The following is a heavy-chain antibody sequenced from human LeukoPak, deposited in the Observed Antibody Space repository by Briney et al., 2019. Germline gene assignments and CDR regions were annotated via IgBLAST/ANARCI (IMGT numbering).Heavy chain of an antibody. CDR3: ARDYGEWQQLVLYNWFDP. CDR1: GYTFTSYG. D-gene: IGHD6-13*01. J-gene: IGHJ5*02. V-gene: IGHV1-18*01. Sequence: GASVKVSCKASGYTFTSYGISWVRQAPGQGLEWMGWISAYNGNTNYAQKLQGRVTMTTDTSTSTAYMELRSLRSDDTAVYYCARDYGEWQQLVLYNWFDPWGQGTLVTVSS. CDR2: ISAYNGNT.